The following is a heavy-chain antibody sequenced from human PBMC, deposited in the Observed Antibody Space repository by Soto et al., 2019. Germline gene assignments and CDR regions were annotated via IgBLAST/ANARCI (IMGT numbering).Heavy chain of an antibody. CDR3: TCLQYDILTGSKWHYFDY. Sequence: PGGSLRLSCAASGFTFSDAWMSWVRQAPGKGLEWVGRIKSKTDGGTRDYAAPVKGRVTISRDDSKNTLYLQMNSLKTEDTAVYYCTCLQYDILTGSKWHYFDYWGQGTLVTVSS. CDR1: GFTFSDAW. V-gene: IGHV3-15*01. J-gene: IGHJ4*02. D-gene: IGHD3-9*01. CDR2: IKSKTDGGTR.